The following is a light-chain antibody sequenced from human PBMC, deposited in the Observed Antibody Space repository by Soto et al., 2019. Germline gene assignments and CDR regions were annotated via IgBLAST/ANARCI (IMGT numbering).Light chain of an antibody. CDR3: QQYGSAPPLLI. CDR2: GAS. V-gene: IGKV3-20*01. CDR1: QSVSSSY. J-gene: IGKJ4*01. Sequence: EIVLTQSPGTLSLSPGERATLSCRASQSVSSSYLAWYQQKPGQAPRLLIYGASSRATGIPDRFSGSGSGTDFTLTISRLEPEDFAVYYCQQYGSAPPLLIFGGGTKVEIK.